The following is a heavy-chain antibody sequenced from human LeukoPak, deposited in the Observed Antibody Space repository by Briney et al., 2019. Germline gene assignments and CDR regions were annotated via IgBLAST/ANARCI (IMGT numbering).Heavy chain of an antibody. J-gene: IGHJ4*02. Sequence: PGGSLRLSCAASGFTFSSHGMSWVRQAPGRGLEWVSTISGSGDNTYYADSVKGRFTISRDNSKNTLYLQMNSLRAEDTALYYCAKTRVNWVLMVYDNGDYFDYWGQGTLVTVSS. V-gene: IGHV3-23*01. CDR3: AKTRVNWVLMVYDNGDYFDY. CDR2: ISGSGDNT. CDR1: GFTFSSHG. D-gene: IGHD2-8*01.